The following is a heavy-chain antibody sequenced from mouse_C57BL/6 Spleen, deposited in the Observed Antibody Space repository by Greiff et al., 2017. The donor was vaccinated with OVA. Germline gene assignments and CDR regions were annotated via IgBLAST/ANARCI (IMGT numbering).Heavy chain of an antibody. D-gene: IGHD2-5*01. J-gene: IGHJ4*01. CDR3: ARSYYSNPSDY. CDR2: ISDGGSYT. Sequence: EVQLVESGGGLVKPGGSLKLSCAASGFTFSSYAMSWVRQTPEKRLEWVATISDGGSYTYYPDNVKGRFTISRDNAKNNLYLQMSHLKSEDTAMYYCARSYYSNPSDYWGQGTSVTVSS. CDR1: GFTFSSYA. V-gene: IGHV5-4*01.